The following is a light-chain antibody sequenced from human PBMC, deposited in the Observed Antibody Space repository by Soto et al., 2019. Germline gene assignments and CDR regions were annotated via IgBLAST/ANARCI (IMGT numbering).Light chain of an antibody. J-gene: IGKJ1*01. CDR2: WAS. CDR1: QSLLFRSNTKNY. CDR3: QQYSDTRRP. Sequence: DIVMTQSPESLAVSLGERANINCRSSQSLLFRSNTKNYLAWYQQKPVQPPKLLISWASSRESGVTDSFRGSGAVTDVTLTVSSLQAEDVALEYCQQYSDTRRPVGQGTKVE. V-gene: IGKV4-1*01.